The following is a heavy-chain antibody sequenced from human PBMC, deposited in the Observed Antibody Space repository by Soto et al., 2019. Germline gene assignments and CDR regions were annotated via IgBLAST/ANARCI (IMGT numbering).Heavy chain of an antibody. CDR1: GGTFSSYA. Sequence: QVQLVQSGAEVKKPGSSVKVSCKASGGTFSSYAISWVRQAPGQGLEWMGGIIPIFGTANYAQKFQGRVTITADESTSTAYMELSSLRSEDTAVYYCARGPLRFLESYYYGMDVWGQGTTVTVSS. J-gene: IGHJ6*02. V-gene: IGHV1-69*01. D-gene: IGHD3-3*01. CDR2: IIPIFGTA. CDR3: ARGPLRFLESYYYGMDV.